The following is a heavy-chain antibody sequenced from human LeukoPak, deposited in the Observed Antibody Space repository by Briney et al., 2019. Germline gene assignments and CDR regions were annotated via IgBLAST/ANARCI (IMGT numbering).Heavy chain of an antibody. V-gene: IGHV3-48*03. Sequence: PGGSLRLSCAASGFTFSSYEMNWVRQAPGKGLEWVSYISSSGSTIYYADSVKGRFTISRDNAKNSLYLQMNSLRVEDTALYYCVRGIGMMVSWGQGTLVTVSS. CDR2: ISSSGSTI. J-gene: IGHJ4*02. CDR3: VRGIGMMVS. D-gene: IGHD3-22*01. CDR1: GFTFSSYE.